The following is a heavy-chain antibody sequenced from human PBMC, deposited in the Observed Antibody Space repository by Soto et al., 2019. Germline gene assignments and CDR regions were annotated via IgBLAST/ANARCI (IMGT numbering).Heavy chain of an antibody. CDR2: IDSRGRTL. D-gene: IGHD4-4*01. CDR1: GFTFTDYS. V-gene: IGHV3-11*01. J-gene: IGHJ4*02. CDR3: GRQAARNYTDA. Sequence: GGSLRLSCAASGFTFTDYSMSWIRQAPGEGLEWLAFIDSRGRTLSYADSVKGRFTISRDNAKNSLYLQMLSLRADDTAVYYCGRQAARNYTDAWGQGDVVTVAS.